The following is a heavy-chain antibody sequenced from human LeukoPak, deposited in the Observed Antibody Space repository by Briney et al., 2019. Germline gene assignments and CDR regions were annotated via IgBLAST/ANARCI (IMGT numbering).Heavy chain of an antibody. J-gene: IGHJ4*02. CDR1: GYSFTSYW. Sequence: GGSLEISWKGSGYSFTSYWIGWVRQMPGKGLEWVGIIYPGDSDTRYSPSFQGQVPISADKSISTASLQWSSLKASDTAMYYCARPPEYGDSNDYWGQGTLVTVSS. V-gene: IGHV5-51*01. CDR2: IYPGDSDT. CDR3: ARPPEYGDSNDY. D-gene: IGHD4-17*01.